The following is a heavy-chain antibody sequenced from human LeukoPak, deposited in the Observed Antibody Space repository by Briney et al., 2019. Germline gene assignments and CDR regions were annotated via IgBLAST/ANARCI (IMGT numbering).Heavy chain of an antibody. Sequence: PGGSLRPSCAASGLTFSNAWMSWVRQAPGKGLEWVGRIKSKTDGETTDYAAPVKGKFTISRDDSKNTLYLQMNRLKSEDTAVYYCITDPGACEPIWGQGTMVTVSS. V-gene: IGHV3-15*01. CDR3: ITDPGACEPI. CDR1: GLTFSNAW. CDR2: IKSKTDGETT. J-gene: IGHJ3*02. D-gene: IGHD3-10*01.